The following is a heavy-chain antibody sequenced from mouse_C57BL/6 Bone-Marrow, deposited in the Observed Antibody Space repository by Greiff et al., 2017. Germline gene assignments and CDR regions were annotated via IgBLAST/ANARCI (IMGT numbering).Heavy chain of an antibody. CDR2: IDPSDSYT. CDR1: GYTFTSYW. D-gene: IGHD5-2*01. CDR3: AREGISDGYFDF. Sequence: QVQLQQPGAELVKPGASVKLSCKASGYTFTSYWMQWVKQRPGQGLEWIGEIDPSDSYTNYNQKFKGKATLTVDTSSSTAYMQLSSLTSEDSAVYYCAREGISDGYFDFWGTGTTVTVSS. V-gene: IGHV1-50*01. J-gene: IGHJ1*03.